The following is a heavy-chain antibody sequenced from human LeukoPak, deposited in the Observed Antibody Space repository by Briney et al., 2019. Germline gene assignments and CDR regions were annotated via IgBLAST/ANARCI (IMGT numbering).Heavy chain of an antibody. J-gene: IGHJ2*01. Sequence: GGSLRLSCGASGFTFSGYDMTWVRQAPGKGLEWVSGIYGRGGTTYYADSEKGRFIVSRDNSKNSLSQQMNSLRAEDTAVYYCARVVGRNWYLDLWGRGTHVTVSS. CDR2: IYGRGGTT. D-gene: IGHD1-14*01. CDR1: GFTFSGYD. CDR3: ARVVGRNWYLDL. V-gene: IGHV3-23*01.